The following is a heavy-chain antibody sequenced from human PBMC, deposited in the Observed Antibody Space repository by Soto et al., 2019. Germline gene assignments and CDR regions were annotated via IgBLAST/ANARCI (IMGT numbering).Heavy chain of an antibody. D-gene: IGHD2-15*01. CDR2: IIPIFGTA. CDR3: ARGSGVELVLVAHYYYGMDV. Sequence: SVKVSCKASGGTFSSYAISWVRQAPGQGLEWMGGIIPIFGTANYAQKFQGRVTITADESTSTAYMELSSLRSEDTAVYYCARGSGVELVLVAHYYYGMDVWGQGTTVTVSS. J-gene: IGHJ6*02. CDR1: GGTFSSYA. V-gene: IGHV1-69*13.